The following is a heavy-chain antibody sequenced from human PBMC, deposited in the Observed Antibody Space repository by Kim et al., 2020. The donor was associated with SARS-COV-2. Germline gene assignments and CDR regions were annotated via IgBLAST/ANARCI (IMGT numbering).Heavy chain of an antibody. CDR2: VFYSWST. Sequence: SETLSLTCAVSGGSINRSSFYWGWVRQSPGKGLEWIGRVFYSWSTFYNPSLRSRVTMSIDTSKSHISLRLTSVTAADTAIYYCALTLAVTGPFPFDYWGQGILVTVSS. CDR3: ALTLAVTGPFPFDY. V-gene: IGHV4-39*02. J-gene: IGHJ4*02. CDR1: GGSINRSSFY. D-gene: IGHD6-19*01.